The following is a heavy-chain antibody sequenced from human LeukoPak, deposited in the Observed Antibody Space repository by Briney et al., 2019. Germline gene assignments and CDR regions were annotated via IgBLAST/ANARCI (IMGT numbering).Heavy chain of an antibody. J-gene: IGHJ4*02. CDR3: ARGYCSSTTCYSRFEF. CDR1: GFTFSSYA. Sequence: GGSLGLSCAASGFTFSSYAMSWVRQAPGKGLEWVSSISGSGGSTFYADSVKGRFTISRDNSKNTLYLQMNSLRADDTAVYYCARGYCSSTTCYSRFEFWGQGTLVTVTS. V-gene: IGHV3-23*01. CDR2: ISGSGGST. D-gene: IGHD2-2*02.